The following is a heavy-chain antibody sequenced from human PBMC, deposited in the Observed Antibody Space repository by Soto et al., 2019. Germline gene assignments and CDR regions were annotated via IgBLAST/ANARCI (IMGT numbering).Heavy chain of an antibody. Sequence: ASVKVSCRASGYTFTDYYMHWVRQAPGQGLEWMGWINPNSGGTNYAQKFQGWVTMTRDTSINTAYLELRRLTYDDSAVYYCARVVDHGGEKYCRGGGCPKNYYYYYMDVWGKGTTVTVSS. CDR1: GYTFTDYY. CDR3: ARVVDHGGEKYCRGGGCPKNYYYYYMDV. V-gene: IGHV1-2*04. D-gene: IGHD2-15*01. CDR2: INPNSGGT. J-gene: IGHJ6*03.